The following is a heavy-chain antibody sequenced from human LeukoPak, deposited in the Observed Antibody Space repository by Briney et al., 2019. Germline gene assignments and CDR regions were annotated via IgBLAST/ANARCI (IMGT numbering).Heavy chain of an antibody. CDR3: AKSFGYSRSWFDY. V-gene: IGHV3-23*01. CDR2: ISGNGGGT. J-gene: IGHJ4*02. CDR1: GFTFSSYA. D-gene: IGHD6-13*01. Sequence: GGSLRLSCAASGFTFSSYAMSWARQAPGKGLEWVSGISGNGGGTYYADSVKGRFTISRDNSKNTLYLQMNSLKAEDTAVYYCAKSFGYSRSWFDYWGQGTPVTVSS.